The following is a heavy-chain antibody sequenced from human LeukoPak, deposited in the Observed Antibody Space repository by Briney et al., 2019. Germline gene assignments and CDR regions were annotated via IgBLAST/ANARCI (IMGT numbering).Heavy chain of an antibody. CDR2: INPNSGGT. CDR1: GYTFTGYY. V-gene: IGHV1-2*04. J-gene: IGHJ4*02. Sequence: ASVKVSCKASGYTFTGYYMHWVRHAPGQGLEWMGWINPNSGGTNYAQKFQGWVTMTRDTSISTAYMELSRLRSDDTTVYYCARGGIAVARVFDYWGQGTLVTVSS. CDR3: ARGGIAVARVFDY. D-gene: IGHD6-19*01.